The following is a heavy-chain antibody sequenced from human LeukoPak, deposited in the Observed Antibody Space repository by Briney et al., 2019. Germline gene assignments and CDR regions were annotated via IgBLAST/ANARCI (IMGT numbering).Heavy chain of an antibody. V-gene: IGHV3-23*01. CDR3: AKTTRYDILTGYYFDY. CDR1: GFTFSSYA. Sequence: GGSLRLSCAASGFTFSSYAMSWVRQAPGKGLEWVSAISGSGGSTYYADSVKGRFTISRDNSKNTLYLQMNSPRAEDTAVYYCAKTTRYDILTGYYFDYWGQGTLVTVSS. D-gene: IGHD3-9*01. CDR2: ISGSGGST. J-gene: IGHJ4*02.